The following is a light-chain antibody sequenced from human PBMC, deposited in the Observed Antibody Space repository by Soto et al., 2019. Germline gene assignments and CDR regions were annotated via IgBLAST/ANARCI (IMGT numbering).Light chain of an antibody. CDR3: QTWGTCIQGV. V-gene: IGLV4-69*01. CDR2: LNSDGSH. Sequence: QLVLTQSPSASASLGASLKLTCTLSSGHSSYAIAWHQQQPEKGPRYLMKLNSDGSHSKGDGIPDRFSGSSSGAERYLTISSLQSEDEADYYCQTWGTCIQGVFGGVTKLTVL. CDR1: SGHSSYA. J-gene: IGLJ3*02.